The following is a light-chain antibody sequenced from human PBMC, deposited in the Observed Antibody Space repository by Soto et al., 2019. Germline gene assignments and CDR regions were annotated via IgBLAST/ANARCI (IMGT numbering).Light chain of an antibody. V-gene: IGLV2-14*01. J-gene: IGLJ2*01. CDR2: DVS. CDR3: SSYTSSSTLVV. Sequence: QSALTQPASVSGSPGQSITISCTGTSSDVGGYNYVSWYQQHTGKAPKLMIYDVSNRPSGVSNRFSGSKSGNTASLTISGLHAEDEADYYCSSYTSSSTLVVFGGGTKLTVL. CDR1: SSDVGGYNY.